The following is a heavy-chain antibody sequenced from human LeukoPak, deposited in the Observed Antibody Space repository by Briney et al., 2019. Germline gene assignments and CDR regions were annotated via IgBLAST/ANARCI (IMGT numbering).Heavy chain of an antibody. V-gene: IGHV1-24*01. CDR1: GFTFSSYS. CDR3: ATAVGKTNYYYGMDV. Sequence: GGSLRLSCAASGFTFSSYSMHWVRQAPGKGLEWMGGFDPEDGETIYAQKFQGRVTMTEDTSTDTAYMELSSLRSEDTAVYYCATAVGKTNYYYGMDVWGQGTTVTVSS. CDR2: FDPEDGET. D-gene: IGHD1-1*01. J-gene: IGHJ6*02.